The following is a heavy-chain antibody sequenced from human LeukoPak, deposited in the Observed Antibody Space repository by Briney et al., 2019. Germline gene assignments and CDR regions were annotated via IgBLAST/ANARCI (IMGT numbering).Heavy chain of an antibody. D-gene: IGHD5-18*01. CDR2: IIPIFGTA. CDR3: ARSQAVDTAMVTGAFDI. J-gene: IGHJ3*02. Sequence: SVKVSCKASGYTFTSYAMNWVRQAPGQGLEWMGGIIPIFGTANYAQKFQGRVTITADESTSTAYMELSSLRSEDTAVYYCARSQAVDTAMVTGAFDIWGQGTMVTVSS. V-gene: IGHV1-69*13. CDR1: GYTFTSYA.